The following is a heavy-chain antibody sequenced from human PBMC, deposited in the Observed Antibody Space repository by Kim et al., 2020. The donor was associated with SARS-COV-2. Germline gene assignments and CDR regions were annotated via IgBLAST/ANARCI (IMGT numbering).Heavy chain of an antibody. Sequence: NPYLKSRVTISVDTSKNQFSLKLSSVTAADTAVYYCARGGVVVPDNWFDPWGQGTLVTVSS. V-gene: IGHV4-31*02. CDR3: ARGGVVVPDNWFDP. D-gene: IGHD2-2*01. J-gene: IGHJ5*02.